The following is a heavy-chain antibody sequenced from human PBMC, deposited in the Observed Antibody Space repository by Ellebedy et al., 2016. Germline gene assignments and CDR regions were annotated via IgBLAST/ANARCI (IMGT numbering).Heavy chain of an antibody. D-gene: IGHD6-19*01. V-gene: IGHV4-59*02. CDR1: GGSVSSDY. J-gene: IGHJ3*01. CDR2: VFHTGTT. CDR3: AKWNGGWYAFEV. Sequence: SETLSLTCNVSGGSVSSDYWNWIRRPPGKGLEWIGYVFHTGTTNYNPSLKSRVTMSVDPSRSQFSLMLTSVTAADTAVYYCAKWNGGWYAFEVWGQGTMVTVSS.